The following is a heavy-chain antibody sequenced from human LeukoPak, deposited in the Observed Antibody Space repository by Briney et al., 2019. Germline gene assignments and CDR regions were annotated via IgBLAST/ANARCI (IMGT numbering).Heavy chain of an antibody. V-gene: IGHV1-2*02. J-gene: IGHJ4*02. CDR3: ARGIGYYYDSSGYSDY. D-gene: IGHD3-22*01. CDR2: INPNSGGT. Sequence: ASVKVSCKASGYTFTGYYMHWVRQAPGQGLEWMGWINPNSGGTNYAQKFQGRVTMTRDTSISTAYMELSRLRSGDTAVYYCARGIGYYYDSSGYSDYWGQGTLVTVSS. CDR1: GYTFTGYY.